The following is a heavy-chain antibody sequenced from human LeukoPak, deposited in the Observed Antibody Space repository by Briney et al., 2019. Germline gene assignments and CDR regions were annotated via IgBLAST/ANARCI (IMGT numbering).Heavy chain of an antibody. CDR2: IYYSGST. CDR3: ARDGGDDYGGNFLSY. Sequence: PSETLSLTCTVSGGSISSYYWSWIRQPPGKGLEWIGYIYYSGSTNYNPSLKSRVTISVDTSKNQFSLKLSSVTAADTAVYYCARDGGDDYGGNFLSYWGQGTLVTVSS. CDR1: GGSISSYY. J-gene: IGHJ4*02. D-gene: IGHD4-23*01. V-gene: IGHV4-59*01.